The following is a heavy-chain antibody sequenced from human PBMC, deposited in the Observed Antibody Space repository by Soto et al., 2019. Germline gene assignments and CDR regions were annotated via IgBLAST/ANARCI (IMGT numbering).Heavy chain of an antibody. Sequence: QVQLVQSGTEVKKPGSSVKVSCKASGGTFSRHAVSWVRQAPGQGLEWMGAIIPIVDATNDAQKFQDRVTITADALMDTVYMDLRTRRPEDTAVSFWASAPPIDNADHDDFDIWGQGTMVIVSS. D-gene: IGHD1-1*01. CDR2: IIPIVDAT. J-gene: IGHJ3*02. V-gene: IGHV1-69*12. CDR3: ASAPPIDNADHDDFDI. CDR1: GGTFSRHA.